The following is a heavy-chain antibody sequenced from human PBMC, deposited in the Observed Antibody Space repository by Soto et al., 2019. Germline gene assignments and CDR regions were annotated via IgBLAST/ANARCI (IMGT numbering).Heavy chain of an antibody. D-gene: IGHD1-1*01. J-gene: IGHJ6*02. CDR1: GFTFSSYG. CDR2: IWYDGSNK. V-gene: IGHV3-33*01. CDR3: ARVRHSGYYYYGMDV. Sequence: GGSLRLSCAASGFTFSSYGMHWVRQAPGKGLEWVAVIWYDGSNKYYADSVKGRLTISRDNSKNTLYLQMNSLRAEDTAVYYCARVRHSGYYYYGMDVWGQGTTVTV.